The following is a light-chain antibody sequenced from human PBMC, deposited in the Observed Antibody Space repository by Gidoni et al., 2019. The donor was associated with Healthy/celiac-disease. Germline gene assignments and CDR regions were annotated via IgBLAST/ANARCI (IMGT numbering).Light chain of an antibody. CDR3: QQYGAQNT. CDR1: QSVSSSY. CDR2: GAS. Sequence: EIVLTHSPGTLSLSPGERATLSCRASQSVSSSYLAWYQQKPGQAPRLLIYGASSRATGIPDRFSGSGSGTDFTLTISRLEPEDFAVYYCQQYGAQNTFGQGTRLEIK. V-gene: IGKV3-20*01. J-gene: IGKJ5*01.